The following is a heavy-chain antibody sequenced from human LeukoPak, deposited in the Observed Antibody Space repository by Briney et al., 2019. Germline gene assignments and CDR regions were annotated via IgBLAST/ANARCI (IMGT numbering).Heavy chain of an antibody. CDR3: ARRAFPHGMDV. D-gene: IGHD2/OR15-2a*01. Sequence: SETLSLTCAVYGGSFSGYYWSWIRQPPGKGLEWIGEINHSGSTNYNPSLKSRVTISVDTSKNQFSLKLSSVTAADTAAYYCARRAFPHGMDVWGKGTTVTVSS. CDR2: INHSGST. J-gene: IGHJ6*04. V-gene: IGHV4-34*01. CDR1: GGSFSGYY.